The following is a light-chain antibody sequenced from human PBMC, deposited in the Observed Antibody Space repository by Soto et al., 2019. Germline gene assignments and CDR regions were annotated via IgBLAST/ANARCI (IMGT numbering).Light chain of an antibody. CDR1: QSFSRTY. J-gene: IGKJ2*01. CDR3: HHYGSSPPYT. V-gene: IGKV3-20*01. Sequence: EIVLTQSPGTLSLSPGEGATLSCRASQSFSRTYLAWYQQKPGQAPRLLIYGASNRATGIPDRLSGSGSGTDFTLTISRLEPEDLAVYYCHHYGSSPPYTFGQGTKLEIK. CDR2: GAS.